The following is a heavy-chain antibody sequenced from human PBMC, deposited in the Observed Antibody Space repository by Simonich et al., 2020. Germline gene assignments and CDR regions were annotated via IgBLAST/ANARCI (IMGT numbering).Heavy chain of an antibody. CDR3: ARQLNDFDI. CDR1: GYSFTSYW. V-gene: IGHV5-51*01. Sequence: EVQLVQSGAEVKKPGESLKISCKGSGYSFTSYWIGWVRQMPGNGLKWMGILYPGDADTRYSPAYQGQVTISADKSISTAYLQWSSLKASDTAMYYWARQLNDFDIWGQGTMVTVSS. CDR2: LYPGDADT. J-gene: IGHJ3*02. D-gene: IGHD1-1*01.